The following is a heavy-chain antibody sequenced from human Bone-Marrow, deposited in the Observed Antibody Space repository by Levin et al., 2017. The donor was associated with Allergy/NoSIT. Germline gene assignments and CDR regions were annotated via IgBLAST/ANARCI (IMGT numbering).Heavy chain of an antibody. Sequence: SQTLSLTCTVSGGSISSGGYYWSWIRQHPGKGLEWIGYIYYSGSTYYNPSLKSRVTISVDTSKNQFSLKLSSVTAADTAVYYCARDATVTDYYYYYYMDVWGKGTTVTVSS. CDR3: ARDATVTDYYYYYYMDV. V-gene: IGHV4-31*03. J-gene: IGHJ6*03. CDR2: IYYSGST. CDR1: GGSISSGGYY. D-gene: IGHD4-11*01.